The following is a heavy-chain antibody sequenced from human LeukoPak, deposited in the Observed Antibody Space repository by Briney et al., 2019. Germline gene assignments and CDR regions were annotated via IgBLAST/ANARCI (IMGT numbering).Heavy chain of an antibody. CDR3: ATRGYSYGPLGY. V-gene: IGHV1-24*01. CDR2: FDPEDGET. CDR1: GYTLTELS. D-gene: IGHD5-18*01. Sequence: ASVKVSCKVSGYTLTELSMHWVRQAPGKGLEWMGGFDPEDGETIYAQKFQGRVTMTEDTSTDTAYMELGSLRSEDTAVYYCATRGYSYGPLGYWGQGTLVTVSS. J-gene: IGHJ4*02.